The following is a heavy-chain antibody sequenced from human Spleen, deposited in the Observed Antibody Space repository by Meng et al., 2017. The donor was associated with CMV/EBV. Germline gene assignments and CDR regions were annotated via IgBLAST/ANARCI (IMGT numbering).Heavy chain of an antibody. J-gene: IGHJ5*02. V-gene: IGHV3-11*01. CDR3: ARAYNVPGWFDP. D-gene: IGHD1-14*01. Sequence: SGVASGVTFSDYYMSWIRQAPGKGLEWVSYISGSGSVTYYANSVKGRFTISRDNAKNSLDLQMNGLRDEDTAVYFCARAYNVPGWFDPWGQGTLVTVS. CDR2: ISGSGSVT. CDR1: GVTFSDYY.